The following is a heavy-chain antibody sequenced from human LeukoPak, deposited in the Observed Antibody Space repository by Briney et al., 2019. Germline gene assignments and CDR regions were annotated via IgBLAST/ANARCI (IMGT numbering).Heavy chain of an antibody. D-gene: IGHD3-3*01. J-gene: IGHJ6*02. CDR2: ISGSGGST. CDR1: GFTFSSYA. V-gene: IGHV3-23*01. Sequence: PGGSLRLSCAASGFTFSSYAMSWVRQAPGKGLEWVSAISGSGGSTYYADSVKGRFTISRDNSKNTLYLQMNSLRAEDTAVYYCAKDSLSADYDFWSGLTSYYYGMDVWGQGTTVTVSS. CDR3: AKDSLSADYDFWSGLTSYYYGMDV.